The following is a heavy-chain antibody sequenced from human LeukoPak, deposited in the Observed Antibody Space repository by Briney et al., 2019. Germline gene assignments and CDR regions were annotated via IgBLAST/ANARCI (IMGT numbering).Heavy chain of an antibody. CDR1: GYTFTSYG. CDR2: ISAYNGNA. Sequence: ASVKVSCKASGYTFTSYGISWVRQAPGQGLEWMGWISAYNGNANYAQKLQGRVTMTTDTSTSTAYMELRSLRSDDTAVYYCARATYGDYELSSFDYWGQGTLVTVSS. CDR3: ARATYGDYELSSFDY. V-gene: IGHV1-18*01. D-gene: IGHD4-17*01. J-gene: IGHJ4*02.